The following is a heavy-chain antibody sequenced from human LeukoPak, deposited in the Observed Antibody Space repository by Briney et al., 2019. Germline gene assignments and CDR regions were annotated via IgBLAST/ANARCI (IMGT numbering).Heavy chain of an antibody. CDR3: AKHRRTSNGDYTGY. CDR2: IWYDGSNK. V-gene: IGHV3-33*06. D-gene: IGHD4-17*01. CDR1: GFTFSSYG. Sequence: PGRSLRLSCAASGFTFSSYGMHWVRQAPGKGLEWVAVIWYDGSNKYYADSVKGRFTISRDNSKNTLYLQMNSLRAEDTAVYYCAKHRRTSNGDYTGYWGQGTLVTVSS. J-gene: IGHJ4*02.